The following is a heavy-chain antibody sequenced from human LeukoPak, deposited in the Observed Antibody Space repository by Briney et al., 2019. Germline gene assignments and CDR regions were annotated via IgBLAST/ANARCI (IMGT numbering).Heavy chain of an antibody. CDR2: INPNSGGT. Sequence: GASVKVSCKASGYTFTGYYMHWVRQAPGQGLEWMGWINPNSGGTNYAQKFQGRVTMTRDTSISTAYMELSRLRSDDTAVYYCARDPGYSYGYLVDYWGQGTPVTVSS. CDR1: GYTFTGYY. CDR3: ARDPGYSYGYLVDY. J-gene: IGHJ4*02. D-gene: IGHD5-18*01. V-gene: IGHV1-2*02.